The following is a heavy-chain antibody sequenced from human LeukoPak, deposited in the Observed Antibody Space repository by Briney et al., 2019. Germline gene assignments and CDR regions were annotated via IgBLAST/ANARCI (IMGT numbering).Heavy chain of an antibody. V-gene: IGHV1-2*02. Sequence: GASVKVSCKASGYTFSGYYMHWVRQAPGQGLEWMGWTNPNSGGTNYAQKFQGRVTMTRDTSISTAYMELSRLRSDDTAVYYCARDYGSGSYYTPWYYYYYMDVWGKGTTVTISS. CDR2: TNPNSGGT. CDR3: ARDYGSGSYYTPWYYYYYMDV. D-gene: IGHD3-10*01. J-gene: IGHJ6*03. CDR1: GYTFSGYY.